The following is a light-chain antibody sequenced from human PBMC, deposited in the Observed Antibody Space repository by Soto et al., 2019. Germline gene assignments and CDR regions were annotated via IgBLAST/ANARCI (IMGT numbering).Light chain of an antibody. CDR2: GAS. V-gene: IGKV3-20*01. J-gene: IGKJ2*01. Sequence: EIVLTQSPGTLSLSPGERATLSCRTSRSDRNTYLAWYQQKPGQAPRLLIYGASSRATGIPYRFSGSGSGTDFTLTISRLEPEDFAVYSCQQYGASPPVYAFGQGTKLEIK. CDR3: QQYGASPPVYA. CDR1: RSDRNTY.